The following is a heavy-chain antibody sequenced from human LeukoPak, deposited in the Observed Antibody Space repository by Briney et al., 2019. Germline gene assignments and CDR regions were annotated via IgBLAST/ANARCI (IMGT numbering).Heavy chain of an antibody. Sequence: GRSLRLSCAASGFTFSSYGMHWVRQAPGKGLGWVAVISYDGSNKYYADSVKGRSTTSTDHSTHTLYLQTNSLRAEDPAVSYCAKEAIDRGSTWFDPWGQGTLVTVSS. V-gene: IGHV3-30*18. CDR3: AKEAIDRGSTWFDP. D-gene: IGHD6-25*01. CDR1: GFTFSSYG. J-gene: IGHJ5*02. CDR2: ISYDGSNK.